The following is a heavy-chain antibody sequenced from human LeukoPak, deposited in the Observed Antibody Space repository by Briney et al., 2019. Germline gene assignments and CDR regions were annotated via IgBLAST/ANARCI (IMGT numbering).Heavy chain of an antibody. Sequence: GGSLRLSCAASGFTFSSDAMSWVRQAPGKGLGWVSAISGSGGSTYYADSVKGRFTISRDNSKNALYLQMNSLRAEDTAVYYCAKDPDIVVVVAATLDYWGRGTLVTVSS. V-gene: IGHV3-23*01. CDR3: AKDPDIVVVVAATLDY. CDR1: GFTFSSDA. CDR2: ISGSGGST. D-gene: IGHD2-15*01. J-gene: IGHJ4*02.